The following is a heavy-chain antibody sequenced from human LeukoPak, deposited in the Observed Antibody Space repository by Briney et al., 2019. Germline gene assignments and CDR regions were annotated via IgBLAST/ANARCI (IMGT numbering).Heavy chain of an antibody. Sequence: PGGSLRLSCAASGFTFRKYWMHWVRQAPGKGLVWVSRINTYGNSTSYADSVRGRFTISRDNAKNTLYLQMNSLRDEDTAVYYCALLPPDAFDIWGQGSMVTVSS. D-gene: IGHD3-22*01. J-gene: IGHJ3*02. CDR3: ALLPPDAFDI. V-gene: IGHV3-74*01. CDR1: GFTFRKYW. CDR2: INTYGNST.